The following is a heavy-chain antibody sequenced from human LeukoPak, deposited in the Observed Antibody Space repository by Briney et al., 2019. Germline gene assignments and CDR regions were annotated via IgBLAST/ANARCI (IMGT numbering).Heavy chain of an antibody. CDR2: ISSSGSTI. Sequence: GGSLRLSCAASGFAFSRPAMHWLRQAPGKGLEWVSYISSSGSTIYYADSVKGRFTISRDNAKNSLYLQMNSLRAEDTAVYYCAELGITMIGGVWGKGTTVTISS. D-gene: IGHD3-10*02. V-gene: IGHV3-48*03. CDR3: AELGITMIGGV. J-gene: IGHJ6*04. CDR1: GFAFSRPA.